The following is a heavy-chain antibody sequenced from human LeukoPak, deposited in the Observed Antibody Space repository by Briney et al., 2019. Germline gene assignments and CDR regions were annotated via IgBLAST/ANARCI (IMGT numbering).Heavy chain of an antibody. V-gene: IGHV3-9*01. Sequence: GGSLRLSCAASGLTFDAYAMHWLRQASGKGLQWVSGISWNSGSIGYADSVKGRFTISRDNAKNSLYLQMNSLRAGDTALYYCAKASGSAVLDYWGQGTLVTVSS. CDR2: ISWNSGSI. D-gene: IGHD1-26*01. CDR1: GLTFDAYA. CDR3: AKASGSAVLDY. J-gene: IGHJ4*02.